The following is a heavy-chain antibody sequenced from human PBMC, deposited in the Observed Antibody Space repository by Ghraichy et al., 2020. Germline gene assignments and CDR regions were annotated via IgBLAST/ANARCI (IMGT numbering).Heavy chain of an antibody. CDR3: AKDRHGDFATFGIYYHAMDV. CDR2: ISFDGRNK. J-gene: IGHJ6*02. V-gene: IGHV3-30*18. Sequence: GGSLRLSCVVSGFTFGSYGVHWARQAPGKGLEWVAVISFDGRNKYYADSVKGRFTISRDNSKNTLYLQMNSLRPEDTAVYYCAKDRHGDFATFGIYYHAMDVWGQGTTVTVSS. CDR1: GFTFGSYG. D-gene: IGHD4-17*01.